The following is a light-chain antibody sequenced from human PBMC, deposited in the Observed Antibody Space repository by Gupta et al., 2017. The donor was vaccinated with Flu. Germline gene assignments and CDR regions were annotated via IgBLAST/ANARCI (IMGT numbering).Light chain of an antibody. Sequence: EVVLTQSPGTLSLSPGERVTLSCRASQSINTNYLAWYQQKPGQAPRLLIFSTSSRATGIPDRFSGSGSGTXFTLTIXRLEPEDFALYYCQQYSHSRHTFGXGPKLQIK. V-gene: IGKV3-20*01. J-gene: IGKJ2*01. CDR3: QQYSHSRHT. CDR2: STS. CDR1: QSINTNY.